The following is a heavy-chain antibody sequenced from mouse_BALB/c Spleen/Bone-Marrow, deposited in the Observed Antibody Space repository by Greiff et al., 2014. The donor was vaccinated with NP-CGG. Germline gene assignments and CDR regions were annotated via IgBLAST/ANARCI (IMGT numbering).Heavy chain of an antibody. CDR3: ARWEYYAMDY. J-gene: IGHJ4*01. D-gene: IGHD4-1*01. CDR2: IDPANGNT. V-gene: IGHV14-3*02. CDR1: GFNIKDTY. Sequence: VQLKESGAELAKPGASVKLSCTASGFNIKDTYMRWVKQRPEQGLEWIGRIDPANGNTKYDPKFQGKATITADTSSNTAYLQLSSRTSEDTAVYYWARWEYYAMDYWGQGTSVTVSS.